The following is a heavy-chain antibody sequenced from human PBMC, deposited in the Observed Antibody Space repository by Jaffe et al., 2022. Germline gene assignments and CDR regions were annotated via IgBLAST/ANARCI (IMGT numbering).Heavy chain of an antibody. CDR2: ISSSSSTI. D-gene: IGHD6-6*01. CDR3: VGQLLWDDAFDI. J-gene: IGHJ3*02. V-gene: IGHV3-48*01. CDR1: GFTFSSYS. Sequence: EVQLVESGGGLVQPGGSLRLSCAASGFTFSSYSMNWVRQAPGKGLEWVSYISSSSSTIYYADSVKGRFTISRDNAKNSLYLQMNSLRAEDTAVYYCVGQLLWDDAFDIWGQGTMVTVSS.